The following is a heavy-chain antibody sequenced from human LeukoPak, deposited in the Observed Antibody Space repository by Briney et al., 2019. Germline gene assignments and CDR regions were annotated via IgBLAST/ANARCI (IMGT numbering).Heavy chain of an antibody. D-gene: IGHD6-13*01. CDR1: GGSISSYY. Sequence: KPSETLSLTCTVSGGSISSYYWSWIRQPPGKGLEWIGYISYSGSTNYNPSLKSRLTISLDTSKRQFSLNLNSVTVADTALYYCARDYCGGWYQIDYWGQGTPVTVSS. CDR3: ARDYCGGWYQIDY. CDR2: ISYSGST. V-gene: IGHV4-59*12. J-gene: IGHJ4*02.